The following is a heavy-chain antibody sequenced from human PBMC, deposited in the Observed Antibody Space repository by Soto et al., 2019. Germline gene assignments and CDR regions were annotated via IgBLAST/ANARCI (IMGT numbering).Heavy chain of an antibody. J-gene: IGHJ6*02. CDR2: VYYTGGT. CDR1: SGPSSSHN. V-gene: IGHV4-59*08. Sequence: QVELQQSGPRLVKPSETLSLTCSVSSGPSSSHNWGWIRQSPGRGLEWIGYVYYTGGTSYNPSLRSRVTISADTSTNHLSLTLSSVTAADTAVYYCVRQGIGHLHGLLDVWGQGTTVSVSS. CDR3: VRQGIGHLHGLLDV. D-gene: IGHD3-10*01.